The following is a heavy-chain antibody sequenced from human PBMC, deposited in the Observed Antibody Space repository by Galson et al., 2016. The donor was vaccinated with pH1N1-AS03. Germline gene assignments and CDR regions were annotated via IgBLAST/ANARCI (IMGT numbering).Heavy chain of an antibody. CDR1: GFTFRSFG. J-gene: IGHJ6*02. Sequence: SLRLSCAASGFTFRSFGMHWVRQAPGKGLEWVAVIWYDGSKEEYADSVKGRFTISRDNSKNTLFLQMKSQGVEDTAVYYCARPAHDFGRPYHMDVWGQGTTVTVSS. CDR3: ARPAHDFGRPYHMDV. V-gene: IGHV3-33*01. CDR2: IWYDGSKE. D-gene: IGHD3/OR15-3a*01.